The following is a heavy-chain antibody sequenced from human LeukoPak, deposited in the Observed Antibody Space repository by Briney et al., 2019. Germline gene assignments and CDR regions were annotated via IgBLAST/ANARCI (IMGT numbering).Heavy chain of an antibody. D-gene: IGHD6-6*01. J-gene: IGHJ4*02. V-gene: IGHV4-59*01. CDR2: IYYTGNT. CDR3: ARGKQLARWLDS. Sequence: SETLSLTCSVSGGSISSYYWSWIRQPPGKGLEWIGYIYYTGNTNYNPSLKSRVTMSVDTSKNHFSLKLSSVTAADTAVYYCARGKQLARWLDSWGQGTLVTVSS. CDR1: GGSISSYY.